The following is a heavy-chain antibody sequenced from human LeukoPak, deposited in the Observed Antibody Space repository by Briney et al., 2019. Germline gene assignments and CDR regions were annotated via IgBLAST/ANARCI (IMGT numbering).Heavy chain of an antibody. Sequence: PGGSLRLSCAASGFTFSSYAMHWVRQAPGKGQEWVAVISYDGSNKYYADSVKGRFTISRDNSKNTLYLQMNSLRAEDTAVYYCAREYYDILTGPLVGLDVWGKGTTVTVSS. V-gene: IGHV3-30*04. CDR3: AREYYDILTGPLVGLDV. D-gene: IGHD3-9*01. CDR1: GFTFSSYA. CDR2: ISYDGSNK. J-gene: IGHJ6*04.